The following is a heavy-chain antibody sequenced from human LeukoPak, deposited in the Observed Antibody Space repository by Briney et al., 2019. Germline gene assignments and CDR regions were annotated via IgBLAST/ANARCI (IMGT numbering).Heavy chain of an antibody. J-gene: IGHJ3*02. D-gene: IGHD3-10*01. CDR2: IYSSGST. CDR1: GVSISSGSNY. Sequence: SETLSLTCRVSGVSISSGSNYWGWIRQPPGKTLEWIGSIYSSGSTHYNPSLKSRVIILVDTAKNHFSLNLSSVTAADTAVYYCARSDGYGLVGIWGQGTMVTVSS. V-gene: IGHV4-39*07. CDR3: ARSDGYGLVGI.